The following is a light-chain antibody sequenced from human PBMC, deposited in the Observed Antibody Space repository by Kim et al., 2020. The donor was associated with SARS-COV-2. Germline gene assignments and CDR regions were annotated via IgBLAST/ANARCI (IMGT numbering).Light chain of an antibody. V-gene: IGKV3-20*01. CDR2: GTS. CDR1: QIVNSDY. CDR3: QQYIYSPYT. J-gene: IGKJ2*01. Sequence: LFPGEKVTRSCRASQIVNSDYLAWYQQKLGQAPRLLIYGTSRRATGIPDRFSGGGSGTDFTLTISRLEPEDFAVYYCQQYIYSPYTFGQGTKLEIK.